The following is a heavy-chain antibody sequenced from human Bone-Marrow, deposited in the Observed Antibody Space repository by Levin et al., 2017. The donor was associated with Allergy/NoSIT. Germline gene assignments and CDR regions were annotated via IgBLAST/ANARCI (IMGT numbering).Heavy chain of an antibody. J-gene: IGHJ4*02. CDR3: AKSGARIVVAGRYYFDS. D-gene: IGHD6-19*01. Sequence: PGGSLRLSCAASGFSFGTYAMNWVRQPPGKGLEWVAGIGNSGGNIYYADSVTGRFTISRDNSRDTVFLQMNNLRVEDTAIYYCAKSGARIVVAGRYYFDSWGRGALVTVAS. V-gene: IGHV3-23*01. CDR1: GFSFGTYA. CDR2: IGNSGGNI.